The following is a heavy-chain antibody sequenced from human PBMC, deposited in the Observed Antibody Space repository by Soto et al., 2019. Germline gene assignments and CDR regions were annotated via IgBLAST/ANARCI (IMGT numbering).Heavy chain of an antibody. J-gene: IGHJ4*02. CDR1: GGSISSSSYY. Sequence: SETLSLTCTVSGGSISSSSYYWGWIRQPPGKGLEWIGSIYYSGSTYYNPSLKSRVTISVDTSKNQFSLKLSSVTAADTAVYYCARRGYYDFWSGYYTLSYFDYWGQGTLVTVSS. CDR3: ARRGYYDFWSGYYTLSYFDY. CDR2: IYYSGST. D-gene: IGHD3-3*01. V-gene: IGHV4-39*01.